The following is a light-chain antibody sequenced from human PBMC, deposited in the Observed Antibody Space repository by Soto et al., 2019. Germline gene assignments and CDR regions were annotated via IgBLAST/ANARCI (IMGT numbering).Light chain of an antibody. Sequence: EIVLTQSPGTLSLSPGERATLSCRASQSVSSSFLAWYQQKPGQARRLLIYGASSRAPGLPDRFSGGGSGRDFTLTISSLETEDFAVYYCQQYGSSLWTLDQENRVEF. CDR3: QQYGSSLWT. J-gene: IGKJ1*01. V-gene: IGKV3-20*01. CDR2: GAS. CDR1: QSVSSSF.